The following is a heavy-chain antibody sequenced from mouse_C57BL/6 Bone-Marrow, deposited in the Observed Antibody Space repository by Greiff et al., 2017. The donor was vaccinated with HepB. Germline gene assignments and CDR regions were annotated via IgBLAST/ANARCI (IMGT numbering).Heavy chain of an antibody. D-gene: IGHD1-1*01. Sequence: VQLQQSGTVLARPGASVKMSCKTSGYKFNSDWMHWVKQRPGQGLEWIGAIYPGNSDTSYNQKFKGKAKLTAVTSASTAYMELSSLTNEDSAVYYCTVITKTAWFAYWGQGTLVTVSA. V-gene: IGHV1-5*01. CDR1: GYKFNSDW. CDR2: IYPGNSDT. J-gene: IGHJ3*01. CDR3: TVITKTAWFAY.